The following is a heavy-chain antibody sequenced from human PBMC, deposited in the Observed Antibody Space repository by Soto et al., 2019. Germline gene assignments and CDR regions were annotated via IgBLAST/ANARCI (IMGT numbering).Heavy chain of an antibody. J-gene: IGHJ5*02. D-gene: IGHD2-2*01. CDR1: GYTFTSYA. CDR3: ARVYCISTSCFGWFDP. Sequence: ASVKVSCKASGYTFTSYAMHWVRQAPGQGLEWMGGINAGNGNAKYSQKFQGRVTITGDASASTAYMELSSLRSEDTAVYYCARVYCISTSCFGWFDPWGQGTLVTVSS. CDR2: INAGNGNA. V-gene: IGHV1-3*01.